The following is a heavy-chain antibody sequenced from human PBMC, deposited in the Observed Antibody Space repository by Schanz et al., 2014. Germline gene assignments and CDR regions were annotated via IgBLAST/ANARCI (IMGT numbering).Heavy chain of an antibody. V-gene: IGHV1-46*01. CDR1: GYTFTNFY. CDR3: ARLSVAGRPHVNYWYFDL. CDR2: INPSGGST. Sequence: QVHLVQSGTEVKKPGASVKVSCKASGYTFTNFYIHWVRQAPGQGLEWVGIINPSGGSTTYAQKFQGWVTMTRDTSISTAYMEVSRLKSDDTAVYYCARLSVAGRPHVNYWYFDLWGRGTLVTVSS. J-gene: IGHJ2*01. D-gene: IGHD6-19*01.